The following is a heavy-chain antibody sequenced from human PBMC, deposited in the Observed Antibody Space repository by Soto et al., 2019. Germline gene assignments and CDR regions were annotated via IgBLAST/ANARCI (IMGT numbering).Heavy chain of an antibody. V-gene: IGHV1-46*03. D-gene: IGHD5-12*01. CDR2: INPSGGST. CDR1: GYALSSDF. CDR3: ATYSGYDWFYAF. J-gene: IGHJ4*02. Sequence: SVNVSCKASGYALSSDFIRWVRQAPGQGLEWMGIINPSGGSTSYAQKFQGRVTMTRDTSTSTVYMELSSLRSEDTAVYYCATYSGYDWFYAFWGQGTLVIVFS.